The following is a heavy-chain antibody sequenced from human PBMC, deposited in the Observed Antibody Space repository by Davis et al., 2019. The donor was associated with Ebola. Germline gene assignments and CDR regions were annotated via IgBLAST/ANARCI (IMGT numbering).Heavy chain of an antibody. CDR1: GFTFEASA. V-gene: IGHV3-43*02. Sequence: GGSLRLSCVTSGFTFEASAIHWVRQAPGKGLEWVSFISGNGISTYYADSVRGRFTVSRDNSKNSLYLQMDSLRGEDTAFYYCAKENFPRSGWLTKSDFDYWGQGTLVTVSS. J-gene: IGHJ4*02. CDR3: AKENFPRSGWLTKSDFDY. D-gene: IGHD6-19*01. CDR2: ISGNGIST.